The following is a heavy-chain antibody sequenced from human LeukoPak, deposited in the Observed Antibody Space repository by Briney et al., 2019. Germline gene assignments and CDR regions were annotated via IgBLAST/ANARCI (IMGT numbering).Heavy chain of an antibody. CDR1: GFTFSSFA. CDR2: ITGTHYTT. CDR3: TKDPNGDYVGAFDP. V-gene: IGHV3-23*01. Sequence: GGSLRLSCAASGFTFSSFAMTWGRQAPGKGLEGCSSITGTHYTTYNTDSVKGRFTISRDNSKNTLYLQMNSLRADDTAVYYCTKDPNGDYVGAFDPWGQGTLVTVSS. J-gene: IGHJ5*02. D-gene: IGHD4-17*01.